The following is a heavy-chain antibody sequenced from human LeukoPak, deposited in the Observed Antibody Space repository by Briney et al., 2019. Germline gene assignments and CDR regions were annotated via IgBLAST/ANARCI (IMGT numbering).Heavy chain of an antibody. CDR3: AKEIGNLSGVRGVIIRKGIDY. CDR1: GFTFSNYN. V-gene: IGHV3-23*01. CDR2: ISGSGGST. Sequence: GGSLRLSCAASGFTFSNYNMNWVRQAPGKGLEWVSAISGSGGSTYYADSVKGRFTISRDNSKNTLYLQMNSLRAEDTAVYYCAKEIGNLSGVRGVIIRKGIDYWGQGTLATVSS. J-gene: IGHJ4*02. D-gene: IGHD3-10*01.